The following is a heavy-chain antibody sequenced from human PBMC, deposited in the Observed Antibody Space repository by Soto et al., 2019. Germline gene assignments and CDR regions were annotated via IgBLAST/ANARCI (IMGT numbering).Heavy chain of an antibody. CDR1: GFTFSSYA. CDR2: ISGNGVST. V-gene: IGHV3-23*01. D-gene: IGHD2-8*02. J-gene: IGHJ4*02. Sequence: GGSLRLSCAASGFTFSSYAMSWVRQAPGKGLEWVSGISGNGVSTYYAGSVKGRFTISRDSSKNTLYLQMNNLRAEDTAVYYCAKSNKYTGGYYDYWGQGT. CDR3: AKSNKYTGGYYDY.